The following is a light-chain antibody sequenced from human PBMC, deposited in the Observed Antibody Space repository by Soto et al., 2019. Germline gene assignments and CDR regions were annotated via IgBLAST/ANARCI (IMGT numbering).Light chain of an antibody. CDR1: SSDVGGYNY. CDR2: DVS. J-gene: IGLJ1*01. Sequence: QSALTQPRSVSGSPGQSVTISCTGTSSDVGGYNYVSWYQQHPGKAPKLMIYDVSKRPSGVPDRFSGSKSGNTASLTISGLQAEDEADYYCCSYAGSYNYVCGTGTKLTVL. CDR3: CSYAGSYNYV. V-gene: IGLV2-11*01.